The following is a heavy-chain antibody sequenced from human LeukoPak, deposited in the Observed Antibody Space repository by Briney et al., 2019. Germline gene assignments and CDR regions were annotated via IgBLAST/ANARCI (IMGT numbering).Heavy chain of an antibody. D-gene: IGHD4-11*01. J-gene: IGHJ4*02. V-gene: IGHV4-39*01. Sequence: PSETLSLTCTVSGGSISSSGYYWGWIRQPPGKGLEWVGSIYYSGNTYYNASLKSRVIISVDTSKNQFSLKLSSATATDTAVYYCARRADYRTFDYWGQGTLVTVSS. CDR1: GGSISSSGYY. CDR3: ARRADYRTFDY. CDR2: IYYSGNT.